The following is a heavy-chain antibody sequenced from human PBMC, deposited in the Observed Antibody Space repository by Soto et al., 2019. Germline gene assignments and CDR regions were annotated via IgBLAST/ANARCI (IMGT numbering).Heavy chain of an antibody. J-gene: IGHJ4*02. V-gene: IGHV3-23*01. D-gene: IGHD3-22*01. CDR2: ISGSGGST. CDR3: AKGITMIVVVITIDY. Sequence: AASLRLSCAHSGFTFSRYAMSWVRQAPWKGLEWVSAISGSGGSTYYADSVKGRFTISRDNSKNTLYLQMNSLRAEDTAVYYCAKGITMIVVVITIDYWGQATLVTAS. CDR1: GFTFSRYA.